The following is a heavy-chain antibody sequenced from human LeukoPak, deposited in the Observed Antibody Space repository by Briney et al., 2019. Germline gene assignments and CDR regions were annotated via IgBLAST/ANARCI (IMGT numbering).Heavy chain of an antibody. V-gene: IGHV3-33*01. J-gene: IGHJ4*02. CDR3: ARGGSGSWYNDY. CDR1: GFTFSSYG. Sequence: PGGSLRLSCAASGFTFSSYGMNWVRQAPGKGLEWVAVIWYDGSNKYYGDSVKGRFTISRDNPKNTLYLQMNSLRAEDTAVYYCARGGSGSWYNDYWGQGTLVTVSS. CDR2: IWYDGSNK. D-gene: IGHD6-13*01.